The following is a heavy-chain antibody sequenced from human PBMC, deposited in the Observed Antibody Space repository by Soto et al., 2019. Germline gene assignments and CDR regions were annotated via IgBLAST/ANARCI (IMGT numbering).Heavy chain of an antibody. V-gene: IGHV3-11*01. D-gene: IGHD3-3*01. J-gene: IGHJ4*02. CDR2: ISSSGGAT. CDR1: GFTFSDYY. Sequence: QVQLVESGGGLVKPGGSLRLSCAASGFTFSDYYMNWIRQAPGKGLEWVSYISSSGGATYYAESVKGRFTISRDNAKKSLYLQMNSLRVDDTAVYSCARIGNGGYYPDFWGQGTLVTVSS. CDR3: ARIGNGGYYPDF.